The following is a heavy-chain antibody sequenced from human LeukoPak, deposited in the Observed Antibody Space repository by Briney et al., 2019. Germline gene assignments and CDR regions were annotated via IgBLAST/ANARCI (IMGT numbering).Heavy chain of an antibody. D-gene: IGHD5-12*01. CDR1: GGSISSGDYY. CDR2: IYYSGST. V-gene: IGHV4-30-4*01. CDR3: ARVDRGYDYSRARYFDY. Sequence: SETLSLTCTVSGGSISSGDYYWSWIRQPPGKGLEWIGYIYYSGSTYYNPSLKSRVTISVDTSKTQFSLKLSSVTAADTAVYYCARVDRGYDYSRARYFDYWGQGTLVTVSS. J-gene: IGHJ4*02.